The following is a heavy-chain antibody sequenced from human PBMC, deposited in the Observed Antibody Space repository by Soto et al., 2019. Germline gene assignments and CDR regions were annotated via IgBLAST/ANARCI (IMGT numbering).Heavy chain of an antibody. Sequence: PSETLSLTCAVYGGSFSGYYWSWIRQPPGKGLEWIGEINHSGSTNYNPSLKSRVTISVDTSKNQFSLKLSSVTAADTAVYYCAREAARSLSWFDPWGQGTLVTVSS. V-gene: IGHV4-34*01. CDR1: GGSFSGYY. J-gene: IGHJ5*02. D-gene: IGHD6-6*01. CDR3: AREAARSLSWFDP. CDR2: INHSGST.